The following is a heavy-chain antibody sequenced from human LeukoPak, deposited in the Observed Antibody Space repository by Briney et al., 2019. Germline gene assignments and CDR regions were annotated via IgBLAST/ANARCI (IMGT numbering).Heavy chain of an antibody. D-gene: IGHD2-21*01. CDR2: ISGSGGST. V-gene: IGHV3-23*01. CDR3: AKARGRNLVVVIATPPGIYSDY. Sequence: GGSLRLSCAASGFTFSSYAMSWVRQAPGKGLEWVSAISGSGGSTYYADSVKGRFTISRDNSKNTLYLQMNSLRAEDTAVYYCAKARGRNLVVVIATPPGIYSDYWGQGTLVTVSS. CDR1: GFTFSSYA. J-gene: IGHJ4*02.